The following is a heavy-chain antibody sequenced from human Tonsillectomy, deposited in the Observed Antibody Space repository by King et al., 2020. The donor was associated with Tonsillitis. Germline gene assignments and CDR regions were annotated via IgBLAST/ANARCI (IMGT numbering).Heavy chain of an antibody. CDR2: ISYDGSNE. Sequence: VQLQESGGGVVQPGGSLRLPCAASGFPFSSYGMHWVRQAPGRGLEWVAVISYDGSNEYYADSVKGRFTISRDNSKNTVYLQMNSLRPADTAVYYCAKDLPVGHPMGAFDIWGQREMVTVS. J-gene: IGHJ3*02. CDR1: GFPFSSYG. V-gene: IGHV3-30*18. D-gene: IGHD2-15*01. CDR3: AKDLPVGHPMGAFDI.